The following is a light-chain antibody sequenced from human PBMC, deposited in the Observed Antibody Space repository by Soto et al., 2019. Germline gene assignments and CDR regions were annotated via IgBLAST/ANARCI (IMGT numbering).Light chain of an antibody. Sequence: SYVMTQPPSVSVAPGKTATITCAGNNIGGKSVHWYQQKPGLAPVVVIYSDSDRPSGIPERFSGSNSGSTATLTINRVEAGDEADYYCQVWDSSSDESYVFGTGTKLTVL. J-gene: IGLJ1*01. CDR1: NIGGKS. CDR3: QVWDSSSDESYV. CDR2: SDS. V-gene: IGLV3-21*04.